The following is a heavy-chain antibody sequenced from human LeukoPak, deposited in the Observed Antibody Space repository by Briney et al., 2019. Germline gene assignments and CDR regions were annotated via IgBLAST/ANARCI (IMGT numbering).Heavy chain of an antibody. CDR2: LYFGGTA. D-gene: IGHD6-25*01. Sequence: GGSLRLSCAASTFTVSGYYMSWVRQAPGKGLEFVSVLYFGGTAYYADSVKGRFIISRDNSKNRAYHLMINCRAEDTTVYYCAGDSGIGLDYWGQGNLVTVSS. CDR3: AGDSGIGLDY. J-gene: IGHJ4*02. CDR1: TFTVSGYY. V-gene: IGHV3-66*01.